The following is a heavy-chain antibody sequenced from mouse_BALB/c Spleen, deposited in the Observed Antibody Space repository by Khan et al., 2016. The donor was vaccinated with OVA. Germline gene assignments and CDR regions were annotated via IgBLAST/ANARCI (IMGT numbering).Heavy chain of an antibody. V-gene: IGHV1S137*01. D-gene: IGHD2-3*01. J-gene: IGHJ2*01. CDR1: GYTFTDYA. Sequence: QVQLQQSGPELVRPGVSVKISCKGSGYTFTDYAMHWVKQSHATSLEWIGLISTYSGNTNYKQKFKGKATMTVDKSSSTAYMELARLTSEDSAILYYTRPAYDGYSDYWGQGTTLTVSS. CDR3: TRPAYDGYSDY. CDR2: ISTYSGNT.